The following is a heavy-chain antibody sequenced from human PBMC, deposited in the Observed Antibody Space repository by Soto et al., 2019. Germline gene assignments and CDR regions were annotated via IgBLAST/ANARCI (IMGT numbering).Heavy chain of an antibody. V-gene: IGHV2-5*02. CDR2: IYWDDDK. CDR1: GFSLSTSGVG. J-gene: IGHJ3*02. Sequence: QITLKESGPTLVKPTQTLTLTCTFSGFSLSTSGVGVGWIRQPPGKALEWLALIYWDDDKRYSPSLKSRLAITKDTSKNQVVLTMTNMDPVDTATYYCARRRGYSGYEDAFDIWGQGTMVTVSS. CDR3: ARRRGYSGYEDAFDI. D-gene: IGHD5-12*01.